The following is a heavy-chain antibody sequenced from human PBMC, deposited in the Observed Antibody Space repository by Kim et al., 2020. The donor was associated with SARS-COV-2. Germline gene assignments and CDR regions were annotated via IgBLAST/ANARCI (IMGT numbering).Heavy chain of an antibody. V-gene: IGHV1-3*01. Sequence: ASVKVSCKASAYTFTSYAMHWVRQAPGQRLEWMGWINAGNGNTKYSQKFQGRVTITRDTSASTAYMELSSLRSEDTAVYYCARGKGSGWYSAFDIWGQGTMVTVSS. D-gene: IGHD6-19*01. CDR3: ARGKGSGWYSAFDI. CDR2: INAGNGNT. J-gene: IGHJ3*02. CDR1: AYTFTSYA.